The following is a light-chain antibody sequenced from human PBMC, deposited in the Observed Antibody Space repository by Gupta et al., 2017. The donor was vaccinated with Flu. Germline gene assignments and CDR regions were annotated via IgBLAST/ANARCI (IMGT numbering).Light chain of an antibody. CDR1: SLGDKY. CDR3: QAWDSTTGV. CDR2: KDT. V-gene: IGLV3-1*01. Sequence: SYELTQPPSVSVPPGQTASITCSGDSLGDKYACWYQQKPGQSPVLVIYKDTKRPSGIPGRFSGSNSGNTATLTISGTQAMDEADYYCQAWDSTTGVFGTGTKVTVL. J-gene: IGLJ1*01.